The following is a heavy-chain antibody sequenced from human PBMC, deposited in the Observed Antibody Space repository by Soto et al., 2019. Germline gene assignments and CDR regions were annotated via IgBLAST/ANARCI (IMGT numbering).Heavy chain of an antibody. J-gene: IGHJ4*01. CDR1: GGTFSSYI. CDR2: IIPILGIA. Sequence: QVQLVQSGAEVKKPGSSVKVSCKASGGTFSSYIISWVLQAPGQGLEWMGRIIPILGIANYAQKFQGRVTITADKSTSTAYMDLSSLRSEDTAVYYCARFPQTAIVGAAYFDYSGHGTLVTVSS. D-gene: IGHD1-26*01. V-gene: IGHV1-69*02. CDR3: ARFPQTAIVGAAYFDY.